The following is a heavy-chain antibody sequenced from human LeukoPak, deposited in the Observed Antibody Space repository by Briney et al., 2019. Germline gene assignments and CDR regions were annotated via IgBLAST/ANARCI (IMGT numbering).Heavy chain of an antibody. CDR2: IYYSGTT. CDR1: GGSISSSNYY. J-gene: IGHJ6*03. Sequence: KASETLSLTCTVSGGSISSSNYYWGWIRQPPGKGLEWIGTIYYSGTTYYNPSLESRVTIFEDTSKNQFSLMLTSVTAADTAVYYCARQTSDYYYYYMDVWGKGTTVTVSS. V-gene: IGHV4-39*01. CDR3: ARQTSDYYYYYMDV.